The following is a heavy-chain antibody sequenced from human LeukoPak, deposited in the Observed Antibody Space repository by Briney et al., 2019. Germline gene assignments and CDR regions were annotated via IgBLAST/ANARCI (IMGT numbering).Heavy chain of an antibody. CDR1: GGSFSGYY. D-gene: IGHD3-10*01. V-gene: IGHV4-34*01. CDR2: INHSGST. CDR3: ARGEEYYGSGSYYNRGFDY. J-gene: IGHJ4*02. Sequence: KPSETLSLTCAVYGGSFSGYYWSWIRQPPGKGLEWIGEINHSGSTNYNPSLKSRVTISVDTSKNQFSLKLSSVTAADTAVYYCARGEEYYGSGSYYNRGFDYWGQGTLVTVFS.